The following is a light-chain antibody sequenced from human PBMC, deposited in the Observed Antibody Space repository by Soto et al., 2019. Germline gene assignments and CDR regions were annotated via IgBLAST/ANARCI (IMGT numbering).Light chain of an antibody. V-gene: IGKV3-15*01. CDR2: GAS. CDR1: QSVSSN. J-gene: IGKJ2*01. CDR3: QQYNNWPPYT. Sequence: ILMTQSPATLSVSTGERATLSCRASQSVSSNLAWYQQKPGRAPSLLIYGASTRATGIPARFSGSGSGTDFTLTISDLQSEDFAVYYCQQYNNWPPYTFGQGTKVDIK.